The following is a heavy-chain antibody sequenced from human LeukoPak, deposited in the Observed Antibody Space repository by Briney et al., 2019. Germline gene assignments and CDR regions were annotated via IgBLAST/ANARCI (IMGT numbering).Heavy chain of an antibody. Sequence: SKTLSLTCAVYGGSFSGYYWSWIRQPPGKGLEWIGEINHSGSTNYNPSLKSRVTISVDTSKNQFSLKLSSVTAADTAVYYCARSPIQSSYFDYWGQGTLVTVSS. V-gene: IGHV4-34*01. CDR2: INHSGST. CDR3: ARSPIQSSYFDY. J-gene: IGHJ4*02. CDR1: GGSFSGYY. D-gene: IGHD5-24*01.